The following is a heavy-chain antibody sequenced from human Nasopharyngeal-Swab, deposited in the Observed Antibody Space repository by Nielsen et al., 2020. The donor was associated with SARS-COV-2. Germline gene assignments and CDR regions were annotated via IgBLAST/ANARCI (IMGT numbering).Heavy chain of an antibody. J-gene: IGHJ4*02. V-gene: IGHV3-30*04. CDR3: ARDPGYGDYEIY. CDR2: ISYDGSSK. D-gene: IGHD4-17*01. CDR1: GFTFSSYA. Sequence: GESLKISCAASGFTFSSYAMHWVRQAPGKGLEWVAVISYDGSSKYYADSVKGRFTISRDNSKNTLYLQMNSLRAEDTAVYYCARDPGYGDYEIYWGQGTLVTVSS.